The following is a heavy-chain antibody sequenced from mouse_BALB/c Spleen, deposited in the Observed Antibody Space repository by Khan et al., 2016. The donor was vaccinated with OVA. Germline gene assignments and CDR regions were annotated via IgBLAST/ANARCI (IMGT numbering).Heavy chain of an antibody. V-gene: IGHV5-9-3*01. J-gene: IGHJ1*01. Sequence: EGELVESGGGLVKPGGSLKLSCAASGFTFSDYAMSWVRQTPEKRLEWVATVSTGGTYTYFPDSVKGRFTISRDNAKNTLYLQMNSLRSEDSAMYYCARPPFTTAWYFDVWGAGTTVTVSS. D-gene: IGHD1-2*01. CDR2: VSTGGTYT. CDR3: ARPPFTTAWYFDV. CDR1: GFTFSDYA.